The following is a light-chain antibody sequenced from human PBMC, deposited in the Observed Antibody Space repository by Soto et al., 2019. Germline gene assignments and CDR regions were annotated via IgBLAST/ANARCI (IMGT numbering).Light chain of an antibody. V-gene: IGKV1-12*01. J-gene: IGKJ5*01. Sequence: DIQMTQSPASLSASVGDRVTITCQASQDISNYLNWYQQRPGKAPKLLIYGASSLQSGVPSRFSGSGSGTDFTLSIGGLQPEDFGTYYCQQASSLSITFGHGTRLEIK. CDR3: QQASSLSIT. CDR2: GAS. CDR1: QDISNY.